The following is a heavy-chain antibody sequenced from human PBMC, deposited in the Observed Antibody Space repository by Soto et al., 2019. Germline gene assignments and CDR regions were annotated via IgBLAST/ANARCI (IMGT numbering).Heavy chain of an antibody. CDR3: ARAVTMVRGVIIGRYNWFDP. Sequence: KTSETLSLTCAVYGGSFSGYYWSWIRQPPGKGLEWIGEINHSGSTNYNPSLKSRVTISVDTSKNQFSLKLSSVTAADTAVYYCARAVTMVRGVIIGRYNWFDPWGQGTLVT. CDR2: INHSGST. CDR1: GGSFSGYY. V-gene: IGHV4-34*01. D-gene: IGHD3-10*01. J-gene: IGHJ5*02.